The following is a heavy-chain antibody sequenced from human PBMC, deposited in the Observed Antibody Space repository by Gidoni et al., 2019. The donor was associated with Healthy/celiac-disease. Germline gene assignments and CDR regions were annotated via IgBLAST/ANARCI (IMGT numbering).Heavy chain of an antibody. Sequence: QVQLVEAGGGVVQPGRSLRLSCAASGFTFSSYAMHWVRQAPGKGLEWVAVISYDGSNKYYADSVKCRFTISRDNSKNTLYLQMNSLRAEDTAVYYCARGGCGGDCYSGGELDYWGQGTLVTVSS. CDR1: GFTFSSYA. CDR3: ARGGCGGDCYSGGELDY. J-gene: IGHJ4*02. V-gene: IGHV3-30-3*01. CDR2: ISYDGSNK. D-gene: IGHD2-21*01.